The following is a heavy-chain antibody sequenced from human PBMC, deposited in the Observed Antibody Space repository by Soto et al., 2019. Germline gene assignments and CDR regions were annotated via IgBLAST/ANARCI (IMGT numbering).Heavy chain of an antibody. CDR1: GFTFSSYS. CDR3: ARVTEYSYGQPFDY. J-gene: IGHJ4*02. D-gene: IGHD5-18*01. CDR2: ISSSSSYI. V-gene: IGHV3-21*01. Sequence: PGGSLRLSCAASGFTFSSYSMNWVRQAPGKGLEWVPSISSSSSYIYYADSVKGRFTISRDNAKNSLYLQMNSLGAEDTAVYYCARVTEYSYGQPFDYWGQGTLVTVSS.